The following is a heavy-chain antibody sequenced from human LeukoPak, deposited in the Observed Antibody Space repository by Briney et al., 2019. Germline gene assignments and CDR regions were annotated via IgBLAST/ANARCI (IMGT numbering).Heavy chain of an antibody. CDR2: IYHSGST. Sequence: PSGTLSLTCAVSGGSISSSNWWSWVRQPPGKGLEWIGEIYHSGSTNYNPSLKSRVTISVDKSNNQFSLKLNSVTAADTAVYYCARDFTMEQAFDIWGQGTMVTVSS. D-gene: IGHD1/OR15-1a*01. J-gene: IGHJ3*02. CDR1: GGSISSSNW. V-gene: IGHV4-4*02. CDR3: ARDFTMEQAFDI.